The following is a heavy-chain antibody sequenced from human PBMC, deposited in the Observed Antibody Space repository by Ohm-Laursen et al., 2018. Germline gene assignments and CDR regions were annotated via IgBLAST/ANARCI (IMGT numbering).Heavy chain of an antibody. CDR3: ARDLVRDYYDSSGYSKGY. J-gene: IGHJ4*02. V-gene: IGHV4-4*07. CDR1: GGAISSYY. CDR2: INISGT. Sequence: TLSLTCAISGGAISSYYWSWIRQPAGKGLEWIGRINISGTNYNPSLKSRATMSVDTSKNQFSLNLSSVTAADTAVYYCARDLVRDYYDSSGYSKGYWGQGTLVTVSS. D-gene: IGHD3-22*01.